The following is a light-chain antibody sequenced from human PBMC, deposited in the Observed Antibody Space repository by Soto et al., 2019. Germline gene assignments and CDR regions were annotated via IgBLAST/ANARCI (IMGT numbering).Light chain of an antibody. V-gene: IGKV1-5*01. CDR3: QQYGTYLWT. Sequence: DIQMTQSPSTLSASVGDRVTITCRASQSISSWLAWFQQKPGKAPKLLMYDASSLESGVPSRFSGSGSGTEFTLNISGLQPDDFAPYYYQQYGTYLWTFGEGTRMETK. CDR2: DAS. J-gene: IGKJ1*01. CDR1: QSISSW.